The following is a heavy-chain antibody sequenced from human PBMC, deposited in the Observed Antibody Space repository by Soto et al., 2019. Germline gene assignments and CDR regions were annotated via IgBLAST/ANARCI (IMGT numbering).Heavy chain of an antibody. Sequence: SETLSLTCTVSGGSISSYYWSWIRQPPGKGLEWIGYIYYGGSTNYNPSLKSRVTISVDTSKNQFSLKLSSVTAADTAVYYCARRSVVKDFDYWGQGTLVTVSS. CDR3: ARRSVVKDFDY. J-gene: IGHJ4*02. CDR2: IYYGGST. D-gene: IGHD3-22*01. CDR1: GGSISSYY. V-gene: IGHV4-59*01.